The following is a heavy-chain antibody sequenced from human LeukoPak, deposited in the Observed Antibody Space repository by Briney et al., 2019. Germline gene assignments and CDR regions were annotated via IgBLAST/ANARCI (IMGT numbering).Heavy chain of an antibody. D-gene: IGHD4-23*01. CDR2: IHYSGTT. CDR1: GVSISSHY. V-gene: IGHV4-59*11. Sequence: KPSETLSLTCTVSGVSISSHYWSWLRQPPGKGLEWIGYIHYSGTTNYNPPLKSRVTMSVDTSKNQFSLKMISVTAADTAVYYCARVGGNLGFDYWGQGTLVTVSS. J-gene: IGHJ4*02. CDR3: ARVGGNLGFDY.